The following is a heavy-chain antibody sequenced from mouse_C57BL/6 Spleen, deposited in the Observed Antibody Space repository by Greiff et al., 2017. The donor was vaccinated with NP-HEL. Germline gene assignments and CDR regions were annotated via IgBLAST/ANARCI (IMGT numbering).Heavy chain of an antibody. J-gene: IGHJ1*03. CDR3: ARRGDYGSSHWYVDV. Sequence: QVQLQQPGAELVMPGASVKLSCKASGYTFTSYWMHWVKQRPGQGLEWIGEIDPSDSYTNYNQKFKGKSTLTVDTSSSTAYMQLSSLTSEDSAVYDCARRGDYGSSHWYVDVWGTGTTVTVSS. CDR1: GYTFTSYW. D-gene: IGHD1-1*01. CDR2: IDPSDSYT. V-gene: IGHV1-69*01.